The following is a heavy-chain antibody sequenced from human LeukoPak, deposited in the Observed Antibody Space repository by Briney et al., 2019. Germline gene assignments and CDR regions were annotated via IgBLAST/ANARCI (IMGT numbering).Heavy chain of an antibody. V-gene: IGHV4-59*01. CDR2: IHNNGDT. D-gene: IGHD3-22*01. Sequence: SETLSLTCTVSGGSIRNYYWNWIRQAPGKALEWIGHIHNNGDTAYNFSLKSRVTISMDTSKNQFSLKLSSVTAADTAVYYCGRWGYFDSGNYFVVDYWGQGTVVTVSS. CDR1: GGSIRNYY. CDR3: GRWGYFDSGNYFVVDY. J-gene: IGHJ4*02.